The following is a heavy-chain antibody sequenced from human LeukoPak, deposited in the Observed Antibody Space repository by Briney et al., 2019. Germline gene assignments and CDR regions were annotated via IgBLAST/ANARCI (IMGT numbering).Heavy chain of an antibody. Sequence: SVKVSCKASGYTSTGYYMHWVRQAPGQGLEWMGWINPKSGGTNYAQKLQGRVTLTRDPSISPAYLELSRLISDDTAVYYCAREYSSALCDYWGQGTLVTVSS. D-gene: IGHD6-25*01. CDR1: GYTSTGYY. V-gene: IGHV1-2*02. J-gene: IGHJ4*02. CDR3: AREYSSALCDY. CDR2: INPKSGGT.